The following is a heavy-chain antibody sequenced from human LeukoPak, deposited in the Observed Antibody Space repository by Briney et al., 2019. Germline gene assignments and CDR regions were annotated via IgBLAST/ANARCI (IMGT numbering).Heavy chain of an antibody. CDR1: GFTFSSYA. V-gene: IGHV3-30-3*01. J-gene: IGHJ6*02. CDR3: ARDHYDFWSGYGRRGMDV. D-gene: IGHD3-3*01. CDR2: ISYDGSNK. Sequence: PGGSLRLSCAASGFTFSSYAMHWVRQAPGKGLEWVAVISYDGSNKYYADSVKGRFTISRDNSENTLYLQMNSLRAEDTAVYYCARDHYDFWSGYGRRGMDVWGQGTTVTVSS.